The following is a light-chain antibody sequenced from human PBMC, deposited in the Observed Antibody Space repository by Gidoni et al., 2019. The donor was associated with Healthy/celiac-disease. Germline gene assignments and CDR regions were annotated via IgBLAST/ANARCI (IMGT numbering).Light chain of an antibody. Sequence: DIQMTQSPSTLSASVGDRVTITCRASQSISSWLAWYQQKPGKAPKLLIYDASSLESGVPSRFSGSGSGTEFTRTLSSLQPDDFATYYCQQWRGTFGQGTKVEIK. V-gene: IGKV1-5*01. CDR3: QQWRGT. CDR1: QSISSW. CDR2: DAS. J-gene: IGKJ1*01.